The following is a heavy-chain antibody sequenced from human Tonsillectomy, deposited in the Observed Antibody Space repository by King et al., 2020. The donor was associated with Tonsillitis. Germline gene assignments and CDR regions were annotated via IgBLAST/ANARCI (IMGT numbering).Heavy chain of an antibody. Sequence: QLQESGPGLVKPSETLSLSCTVSGGSIRDYQWNWIRQPAGKGLEWIGRISISGSTNYNPSLKSRVTMSVDTSKNQFSLKLSSVTAADTAVYYCASWGSMTSLDYWGPGTLVTVSS. CDR3: ASWGSMTSLDY. J-gene: IGHJ4*02. CDR2: ISISGST. V-gene: IGHV4-4*07. CDR1: GGSIRDYQ. D-gene: IGHD3-10*01.